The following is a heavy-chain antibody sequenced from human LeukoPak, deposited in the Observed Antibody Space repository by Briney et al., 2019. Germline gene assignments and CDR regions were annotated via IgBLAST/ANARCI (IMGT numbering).Heavy chain of an antibody. CDR2: IPYDGRNK. V-gene: IGHV3-30*02. D-gene: IGHD2-2*01. Sequence: GASLRLSCPPSGFTFSTKCTRWARQAPGKGLGWVAFIPYDGRNKYYADSGKGRFTISRDNSKNTLYLQMNSLRAEDTAVYYGAKDHRRRSSPPPSQCQLLRFSVKTYFLYWGEETLVTVSS. J-gene: IGHJ4*02. CDR3: AKDHRRRSSPPPSQCQLLRFSVKTYFLY. CDR1: GFTFSTKC.